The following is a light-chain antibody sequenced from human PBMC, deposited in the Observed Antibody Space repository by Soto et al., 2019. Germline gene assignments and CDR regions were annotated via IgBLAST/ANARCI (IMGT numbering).Light chain of an antibody. Sequence: QSVLTQPPSVSGAPGQRVTISCTGSSSNIGAGYDVQWYQKLPGTAPKLLIYGNNNRPSGVPDRFSGSKSGNTASLTISGLQAEDEADYYCCSYAGSSTLVFGGGTKVTVL. J-gene: IGLJ2*01. CDR2: GNN. CDR3: CSYAGSSTLV. CDR1: SSNIGAGYD. V-gene: IGLV1-40*01.